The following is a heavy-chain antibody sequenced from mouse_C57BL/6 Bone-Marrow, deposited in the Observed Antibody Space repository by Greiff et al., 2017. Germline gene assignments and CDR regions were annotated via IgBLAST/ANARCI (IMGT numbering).Heavy chain of an antibody. Sequence: VKLVESGAELVKPGASVKLSCKASGYTFTSYWMHWVKQRPGRGLEWIGRIDPNSGGTKYNEKFKSKATLTVDKPSSTAYMQLSSLTSEDSAVYYCAIYDGYYDWYFDVWGTGTTVTVSS. V-gene: IGHV1-72*01. J-gene: IGHJ1*03. CDR2: IDPNSGGT. CDR1: GYTFTSYW. CDR3: AIYDGYYDWYFDV. D-gene: IGHD2-3*01.